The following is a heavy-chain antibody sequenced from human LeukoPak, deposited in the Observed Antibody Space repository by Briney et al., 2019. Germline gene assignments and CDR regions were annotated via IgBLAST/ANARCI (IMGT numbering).Heavy chain of an antibody. D-gene: IGHD5-12*01. Sequence: ASVKVSCKASGYTFTSYAMHWVRQAPGQRLEWMGWINAGNGNTKYSQKFQGRVTITRDTSASTAYMELSCLRSEDTAVYYCARDGGYSGYDFFDYWGQGTLVTVSS. CDR1: GYTFTSYA. CDR3: ARDGGYSGYDFFDY. V-gene: IGHV1-3*01. J-gene: IGHJ4*02. CDR2: INAGNGNT.